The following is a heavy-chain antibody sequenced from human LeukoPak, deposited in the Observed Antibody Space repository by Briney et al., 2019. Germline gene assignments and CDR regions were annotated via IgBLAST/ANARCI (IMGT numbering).Heavy chain of an antibody. CDR3: ARVDSSGYYPPYYYYGMDV. CDR1: GYTFTSYD. Sequence: ASVKVSCKASGYTFTSYDINWVRQATGQGLEWMGWMNPNSGNTGYAQKFQGRVAMTRNTSISTAYMELSSLRSEDTAVYYCARVDSSGYYPPYYYYGMDVWGQGTTVTVSS. V-gene: IGHV1-8*01. D-gene: IGHD3-22*01. J-gene: IGHJ6*02. CDR2: MNPNSGNT.